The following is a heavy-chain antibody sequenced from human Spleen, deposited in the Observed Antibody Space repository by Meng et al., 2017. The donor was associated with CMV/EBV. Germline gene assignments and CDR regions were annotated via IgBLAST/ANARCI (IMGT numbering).Heavy chain of an antibody. Sequence: SLKISCAASGFTFDDYSMHWVRQAPGKGLEWVSGISWNSGNIGYADSVKGRFTISRDNSKNSLYLQMNSLRTEDTALYYCAKGVGAAALYGMDIWGQGTTVTVSS. D-gene: IGHD6-13*01. CDR1: GFTFDDYS. J-gene: IGHJ6*02. V-gene: IGHV3-9*01. CDR3: AKGVGAAALYGMDI. CDR2: ISWNSGNI.